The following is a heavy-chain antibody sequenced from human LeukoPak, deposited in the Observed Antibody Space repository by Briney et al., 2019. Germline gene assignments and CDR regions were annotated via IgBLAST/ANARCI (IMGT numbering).Heavy chain of an antibody. CDR2: ISWNSGSI. D-gene: IGHD7-27*01. CDR3: ARIIPGEATGDY. Sequence: GGSLRLSCAASGFTFDDYAMHWVRQAPGKGLEWVSGISWNSGSIGYADSVKGRFTISRDNAKNSLYLQMNSLRAEDTAVYYCARIIPGEATGDYWGQGTLVTVSS. J-gene: IGHJ4*02. V-gene: IGHV3-9*01. CDR1: GFTFDDYA.